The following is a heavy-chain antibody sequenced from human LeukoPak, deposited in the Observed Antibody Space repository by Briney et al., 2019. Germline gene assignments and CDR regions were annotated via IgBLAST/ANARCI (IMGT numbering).Heavy chain of an antibody. CDR2: ITSSSTPM. D-gene: IGHD2/OR15-2a*01. CDR3: ARDGNSFDI. J-gene: IGHJ3*02. Sequence: GGSLRLSCAASGFTFSTYSMNWVRQAPGKGLEWVSYITSSSTPMYYADSVKGRFTISRDNANNSLYLQMSSLRAEDTAVYYCARDGNSFDIWGQGTMVTVSS. CDR1: GFTFSTYS. V-gene: IGHV3-48*01.